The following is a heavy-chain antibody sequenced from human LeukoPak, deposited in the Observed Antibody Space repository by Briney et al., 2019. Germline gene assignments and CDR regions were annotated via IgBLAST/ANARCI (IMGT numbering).Heavy chain of an antibody. CDR3: AGTDSGSYSRWFDY. Sequence: GGSLRLSCAASGFTFRSYSMKWVRQAPGKGLEWVSYISSSSSIIYYADSVKGRFTVSRDNAKNSLYLQMNSLRAEDTAVYYCAGTDSGSYSRWFDYWGQGTLVTVSS. D-gene: IGHD1-26*01. CDR2: ISSSSSII. V-gene: IGHV3-48*01. CDR1: GFTFRSYS. J-gene: IGHJ4*02.